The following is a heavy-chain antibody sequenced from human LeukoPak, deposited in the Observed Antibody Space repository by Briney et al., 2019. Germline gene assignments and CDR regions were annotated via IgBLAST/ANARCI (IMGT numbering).Heavy chain of an antibody. D-gene: IGHD4-23*01. CDR3: ARDVTAVVTPVSSAFDI. J-gene: IGHJ3*02. V-gene: IGHV1-2*02. Sequence: ASVKVSCKASGYTFTGYYMHWVRRAPGQGLEWMGWINPNSGGTNYAQKFQGRVTMTRDTSISTAYMELSRLRSDDTAVYYCARDVTAVVTPVSSAFDIWGQGTMVTVSS. CDR1: GYTFTGYY. CDR2: INPNSGGT.